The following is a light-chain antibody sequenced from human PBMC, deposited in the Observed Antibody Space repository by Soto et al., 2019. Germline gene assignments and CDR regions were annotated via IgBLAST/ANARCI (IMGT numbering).Light chain of an antibody. J-gene: IGLJ1*01. CDR3: QSYDSSLSGYV. CDR2: GNS. V-gene: IGLV1-40*01. Sequence: QSVLTQPPSVSGAPGQRVTISCTGSSSNIGAGYDVHWYQQFPGTAPKLLIYGNSNRPSGVPDRFSGSKSGTSVSLAITGLQAEDEADYYCQSYDSSLSGYVFGTGTKGTVL. CDR1: SSNIGAGYD.